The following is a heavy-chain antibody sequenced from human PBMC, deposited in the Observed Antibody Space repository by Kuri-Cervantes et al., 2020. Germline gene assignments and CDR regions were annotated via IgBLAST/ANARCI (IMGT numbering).Heavy chain of an antibody. D-gene: IGHD1-1*01. CDR1: GFTFSNAW. V-gene: IGHV3-15*01. J-gene: IGHJ6*02. CDR3: TSRGGTTGTTYYYYGMDV. Sequence: GGSLRLSCAASGFTFSNAWMSWVRQAPGKGLEWVGRIKSKTDGGTTDYAAPVKGRFTISRDDSKNTLYLQMNSLKTEDTAVYYCTSRGGTTGTTYYYYGMDVWGQGTTVTVSS. CDR2: IKSKTDGGTT.